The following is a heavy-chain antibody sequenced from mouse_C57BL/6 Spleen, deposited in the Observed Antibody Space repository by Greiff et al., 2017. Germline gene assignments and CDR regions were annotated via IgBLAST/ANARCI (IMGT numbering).Heavy chain of an antibody. J-gene: IGHJ2*01. Sequence: EVKVEESGEGLVKPGGSLKLSCAASGFTFSSYAMSWVRQTPEKRLEWVAYISSGGDYIYYADTVKGRFTISRDNARNTLYLQMSSLKSEDTAMYYCTRGWGLFDYWGQGTTLTVSS. CDR2: ISSGGDYI. V-gene: IGHV5-9-1*02. CDR1: GFTFSSYA. CDR3: TRGWGLFDY. D-gene: IGHD3-3*01.